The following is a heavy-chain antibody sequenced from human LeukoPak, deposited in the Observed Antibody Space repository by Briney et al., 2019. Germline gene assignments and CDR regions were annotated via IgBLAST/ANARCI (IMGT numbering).Heavy chain of an antibody. CDR2: ISSNGGST. V-gene: IGHV3-64*01. CDR3: ARAESGWYFFDY. Sequence: PGGSLRLSCAASGFTFSSYAMHWVRQAPGKGLEYVSAISSNGGSTYYANSVKGRFTISRDNSKNTLYLQMGSLRAEDMAVYYCARAESGWYFFDYWGQGTLVTVSS. CDR1: GFTFSSYA. D-gene: IGHD6-19*01. J-gene: IGHJ4*02.